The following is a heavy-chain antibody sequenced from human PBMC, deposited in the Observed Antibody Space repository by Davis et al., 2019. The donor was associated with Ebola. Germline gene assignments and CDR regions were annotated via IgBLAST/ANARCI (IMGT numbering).Heavy chain of an antibody. J-gene: IGHJ4*02. CDR2: INAGNGNT. CDR1: GGTFSSYA. CDR3: VRGSPGIVGATPFDY. D-gene: IGHD1-26*01. V-gene: IGHV1-3*01. Sequence: ASVTVSCKASGGTFSSYAISWVPQAPGQGLEWMGWINAGNGNTKYSQRFQGRVTITMDTSASTAYMELSSLRSEDTAVYYCVRGSPGIVGATPFDYWGQGTLVTVSS.